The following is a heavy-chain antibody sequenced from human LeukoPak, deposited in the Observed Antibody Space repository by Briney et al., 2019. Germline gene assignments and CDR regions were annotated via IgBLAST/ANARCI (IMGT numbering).Heavy chain of an antibody. Sequence: ASVKVSCKVSGYTLTELSMHWVRQAPGKGLEWMGGFDPEDGETIYAQKFQGRVTMTEDTSTDTAYMELSSLRSEDTALYYCAKDMGVSSSWLVDYWGQGTLVTVSS. J-gene: IGHJ4*02. CDR2: FDPEDGET. CDR1: GYTLTELS. D-gene: IGHD6-13*01. CDR3: AKDMGVSSSWLVDY. V-gene: IGHV1-24*01.